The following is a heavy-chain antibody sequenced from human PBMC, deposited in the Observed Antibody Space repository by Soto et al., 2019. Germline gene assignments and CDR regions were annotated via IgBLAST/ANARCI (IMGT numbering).Heavy chain of an antibody. Sequence: EVQLVESGGGLVQPGRSLRLSCAASGFIFDDYAMHWVRQAPGKGLEWVSGISWNSGRIDDADSVKGRFTISRDNAKNTLYLQMNSLRAEDTALYYCAKAVGSYGNFDYWGQVTLVTVSS. CDR3: AKAVGSYGNFDY. CDR2: ISWNSGRI. D-gene: IGHD3-16*01. V-gene: IGHV3-9*01. CDR1: GFIFDDYA. J-gene: IGHJ4*02.